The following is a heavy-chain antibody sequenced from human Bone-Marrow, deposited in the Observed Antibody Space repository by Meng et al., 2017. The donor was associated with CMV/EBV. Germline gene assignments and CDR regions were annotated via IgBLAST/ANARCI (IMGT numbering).Heavy chain of an antibody. CDR2: IYYSGST. V-gene: IGHV4-59*01. CDR1: GGSISSYY. J-gene: IGHJ4*02. Sequence: GSLRLSCTVSGGSISSYYWSWIRQPPGKGLEWIGYIYYSGSTNYNPSLKSRVTISVDTSKNQFSLKLSSVTAADTAVYYCARDRRGTSGWYGDWGQGILVTVSS. CDR3: ARDRRGTSGWYGD. D-gene: IGHD6-19*01.